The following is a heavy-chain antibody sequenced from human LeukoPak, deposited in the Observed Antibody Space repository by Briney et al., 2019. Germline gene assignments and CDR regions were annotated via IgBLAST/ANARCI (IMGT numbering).Heavy chain of an antibody. J-gene: IGHJ4*02. Sequence: GGSLRLSCEASGFTLRDYDMNWVRQAPGKGLEWVSYISITSNNKYYADSVKGRFTIFRDNAKNSLYLQMNSPRAEDTAVYYCAKDLVESSYNPVGPFDYWGQGTLVTVSS. CDR2: ISITSNNK. D-gene: IGHD5-24*01. V-gene: IGHV3-48*01. CDR3: AKDLVESSYNPVGPFDY. CDR1: GFTLRDYD.